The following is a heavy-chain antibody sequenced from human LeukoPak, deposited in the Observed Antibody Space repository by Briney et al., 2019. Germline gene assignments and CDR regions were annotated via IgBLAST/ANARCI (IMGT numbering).Heavy chain of an antibody. CDR2: IYYSGST. CDR3: ARRRDGYTIDY. Sequence: PSETLSLTCTVSGGSISSYYWSWIRQPPGKGLEWIGYIYYSGSTNYNPSLKSRVTISVDTSKNQFSLKLSSVTAADTAVYYCARRRDGYTIDYWGQGTLVTVS. D-gene: IGHD5-24*01. CDR1: GGSISSYY. V-gene: IGHV4-59*08. J-gene: IGHJ4*02.